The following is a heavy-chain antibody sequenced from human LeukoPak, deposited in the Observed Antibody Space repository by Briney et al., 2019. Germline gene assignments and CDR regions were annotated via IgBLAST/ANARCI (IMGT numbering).Heavy chain of an antibody. CDR1: GFTFSSYW. J-gene: IGHJ3*01. V-gene: IGHV3-7*01. D-gene: IGHD6-6*01. Sequence: GGSLRLSCAASGFTFSSYWMTWVRQAPGKGLEWVANIKQDGSDTYYVGSVKGRVTISTDNAKNSLYLQMNSLRAEDTAVYYCATYSTSSGAFDFWGQGTLVTVPS. CDR3: ATYSTSSGAFDF. CDR2: IKQDGSDT.